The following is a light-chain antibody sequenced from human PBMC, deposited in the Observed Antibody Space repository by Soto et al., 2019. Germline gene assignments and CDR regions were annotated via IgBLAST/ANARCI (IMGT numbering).Light chain of an antibody. CDR3: AAWDDSLNGVV. CDR1: SSNIGSNT. J-gene: IGLJ2*01. V-gene: IGLV1-44*01. Sequence: VLTQPPSASGTPGQRVTISCSGSSSNIGSNTVNWYQQLPGTAPKLLIYSDNQRPSGVPDRFSVSKSGTSVSLAISGLQSDDEADYYCAAWDDSLNGVVFGGGTKLTVL. CDR2: SDN.